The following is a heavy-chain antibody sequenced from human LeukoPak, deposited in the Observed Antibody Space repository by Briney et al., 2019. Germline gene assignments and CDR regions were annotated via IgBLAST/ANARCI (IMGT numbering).Heavy chain of an antibody. D-gene: IGHD2-15*01. CDR2: IYYSGST. CDR1: GGSFSGYY. CDR3: ARYCSGGSCYSSSWFDP. J-gene: IGHJ5*02. Sequence: SETLSLTCAVYGGSFSGYYWSWIRQPPGKGLEWIGYIYYSGSTNYNPSLKSRVTISVDTSKNQFSLKLSSVTAADTAVYYCARYCSGGSCYSSSWFDPWGQGTLVTVSS. V-gene: IGHV4-59*01.